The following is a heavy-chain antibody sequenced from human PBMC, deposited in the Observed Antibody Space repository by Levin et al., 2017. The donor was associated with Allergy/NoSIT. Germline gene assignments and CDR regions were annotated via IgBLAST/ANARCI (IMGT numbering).Heavy chain of an antibody. D-gene: IGHD2-15*01. Sequence: GESLKISCAASGFTFSSYAMSWVRQAPGKGLEWVSAISGSGGSTYYADSVKGRFTISRDNSKNTLYLQMKSLRAEDTAVYYCAKGGYCSGGSCYDNYWGQGTLVTVSS. J-gene: IGHJ4*02. CDR2: ISGSGGST. CDR3: AKGGYCSGGSCYDNY. V-gene: IGHV3-23*01. CDR1: GFTFSSYA.